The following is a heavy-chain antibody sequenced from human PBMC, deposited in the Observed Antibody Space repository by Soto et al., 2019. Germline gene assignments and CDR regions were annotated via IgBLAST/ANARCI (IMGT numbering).Heavy chain of an antibody. J-gene: IGHJ4*02. Sequence: SETLSLTCAVYGGSFSGYYWSWIRQPPGKGLEWIGEINHSGSTNYNPSLKSRVTISVDTSKNQFSLKLSSVTAADTAVYYCARARRSYCSGGSCYSLYYFDYWGQGTLVTVSS. CDR2: INHSGST. V-gene: IGHV4-34*01. D-gene: IGHD2-15*01. CDR3: ARARRSYCSGGSCYSLYYFDY. CDR1: GGSFSGYY.